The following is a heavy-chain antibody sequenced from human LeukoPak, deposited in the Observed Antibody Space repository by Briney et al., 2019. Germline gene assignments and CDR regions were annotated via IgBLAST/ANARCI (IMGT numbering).Heavy chain of an antibody. D-gene: IGHD6-13*01. CDR3: ARGVSAAGMGDWFDP. J-gene: IGHJ5*02. V-gene: IGHV1-2*02. Sequence: SVHVSCQASGYTFTGYYMHWVRQAPGQGLEWMGWINPNSGGTNYAWKFQGRVTMTEDTTISTAYMELGRLRSDATAVYYCARGVSAAGMGDWFDPWGQGTLVTVSS. CDR2: INPNSGGT. CDR1: GYTFTGYY.